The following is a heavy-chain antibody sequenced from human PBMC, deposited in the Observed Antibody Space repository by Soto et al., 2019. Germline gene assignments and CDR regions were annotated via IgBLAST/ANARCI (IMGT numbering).Heavy chain of an antibody. CDR3: ASDRIAAAGPYVFAI. CDR1: GFTFTSSA. CDR2: IVLGSRNT. Sequence: AVKVSCKASGFTFTSSAVQWVRQARGQHLEWIGWIVLGSRNTNYAQKFQERVTITRDMSTSTAYMELSSLRSEDTAVYYFASDRIAAAGPYVFAIWGQGTMVIVS. D-gene: IGHD6-13*01. J-gene: IGHJ3*02. V-gene: IGHV1-58*01.